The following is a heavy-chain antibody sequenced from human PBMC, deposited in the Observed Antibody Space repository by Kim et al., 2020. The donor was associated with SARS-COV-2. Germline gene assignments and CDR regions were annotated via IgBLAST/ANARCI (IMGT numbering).Heavy chain of an antibody. D-gene: IGHD6-13*01. V-gene: IGHV4-61*01. Sequence: SETLSLTCTVSGGSVSSGSYYWSWIRQPPGKGLEWIGYIYYSGSTNYNPSLKSRVTISVDTSKNQFSLKLSSVTAADTAVYYCARGPLNPLLAAAGTYYYYYGMDVWGQGTTVTVSS. CDR1: GGSVSSGSYY. CDR2: IYYSGST. J-gene: IGHJ6*02. CDR3: ARGPLNPLLAAAGTYYYYYGMDV.